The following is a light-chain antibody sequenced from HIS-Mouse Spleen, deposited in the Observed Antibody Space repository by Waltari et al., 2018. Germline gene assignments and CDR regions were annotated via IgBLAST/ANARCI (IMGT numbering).Light chain of an antibody. V-gene: IGLV3-10*01. CDR1: ALPTKY. Sequence: SYELTQPPSLSVSPGQTARIPCSGAALPTKYAYWYQQKSGQAPVLVIYEDSKRPSGIPERFSGSSSGTMATLTISGAQVEDEADYYCYSTDSSGNHRVFGGGTKLTVL. CDR2: EDS. CDR3: YSTDSSGNHRV. J-gene: IGLJ2*01.